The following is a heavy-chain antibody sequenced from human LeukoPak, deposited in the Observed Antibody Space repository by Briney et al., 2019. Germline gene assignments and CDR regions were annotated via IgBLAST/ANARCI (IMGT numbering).Heavy chain of an antibody. V-gene: IGHV4-39*07. CDR1: GGSISSSSYY. D-gene: IGHD4-17*01. CDR2: IYYSGST. J-gene: IGHJ4*02. Sequence: SETLSLTCTVSGGSISSSSYYWGWIRQPPGKGLEWIGSIYYSGSTYYNPSLKSRVTISVDTSKNQFSLKLSSVTAADTAVYYCARVPTYYDYGDLTDYWGQGTLVTVSS. CDR3: ARVPTYYDYGDLTDY.